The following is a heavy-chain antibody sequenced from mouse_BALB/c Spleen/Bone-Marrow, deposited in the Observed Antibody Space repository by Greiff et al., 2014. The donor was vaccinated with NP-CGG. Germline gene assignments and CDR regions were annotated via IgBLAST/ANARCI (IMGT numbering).Heavy chain of an antibody. D-gene: IGHD2-4*01. Sequence: QVQLQQSGAELVRPGTSVKVSCKGSGYAFTNYLIEWVKQRPGQGLEWIGVINSGSGGTKYNEKFKGKATLTADKSSSTAYMQISSLTSDDSAVYFCARGITDAMDYWGQGTSVTVSS. CDR1: GYAFTNYL. J-gene: IGHJ4*01. CDR3: ARGITDAMDY. CDR2: INSGSGGT. V-gene: IGHV1-54*01.